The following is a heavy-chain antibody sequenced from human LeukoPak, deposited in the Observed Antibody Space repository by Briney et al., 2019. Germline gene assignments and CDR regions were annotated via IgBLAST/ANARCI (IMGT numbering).Heavy chain of an antibody. V-gene: IGHV3-48*01. CDR2: ISSSSSTI. J-gene: IGHJ4*02. D-gene: IGHD3-3*01. CDR1: GFTFSSYS. CDR3: ARAYTQPTSNVLRFLEWVPFGAHFDY. Sequence: GGSLRLSCAASGFTFSSYSMNWVRQAPGKGLEWVSYISSSSSTIYYADSVKGRFTISRDNAKNSLYLQMNSLRAEDTAVYYCARAYTQPTSNVLRFLEWVPFGAHFDYWGQGTLVTVSS.